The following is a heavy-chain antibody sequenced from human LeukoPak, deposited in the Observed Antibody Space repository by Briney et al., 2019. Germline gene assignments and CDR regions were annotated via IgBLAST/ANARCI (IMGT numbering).Heavy chain of an antibody. V-gene: IGHV1-69*04. Sequence: ASVKVSCKASGGTFSSYAISWVRQAPGQGLEWMGRIIPILGIANYAQKFQGRVTITADKSTSTAHMELSSLRSEDTAVYYCARDYTLAAAVFDYWGQGTLVTVSS. CDR1: GGTFSSYA. J-gene: IGHJ4*02. CDR2: IIPILGIA. CDR3: ARDYTLAAAVFDY. D-gene: IGHD6-13*01.